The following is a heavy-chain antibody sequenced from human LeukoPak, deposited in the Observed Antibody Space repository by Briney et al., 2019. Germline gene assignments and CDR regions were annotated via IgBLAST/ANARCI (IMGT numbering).Heavy chain of an antibody. Sequence: SGGSLRLSCAASGFTFSSYVMSWVRQAPGKGLEWVSGISGSGGSTYYADSVKGRFTISRDNSKNTLYLQMNSLRAEDTAVYYCAKDLRYYYDTPFDYWGQGTLVTVSS. J-gene: IGHJ4*02. CDR2: ISGSGGST. V-gene: IGHV3-23*01. CDR3: AKDLRYYYDTPFDY. CDR1: GFTFSSYV. D-gene: IGHD3-22*01.